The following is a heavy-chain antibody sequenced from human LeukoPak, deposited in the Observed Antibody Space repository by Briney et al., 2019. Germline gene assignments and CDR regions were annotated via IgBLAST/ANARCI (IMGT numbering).Heavy chain of an antibody. D-gene: IGHD3-22*01. CDR3: ARHLPYYYDSSGYQDY. CDR2: INHSGST. J-gene: IGHJ4*02. V-gene: IGHV4-34*01. Sequence: SETLSLTCAVYGGSFSGYYWSWIRQPPGKGLEWIGEINHSGSTNYNPSLKSRVTISVDTSKNQFSLKLSSVTAADTAVYYCARHLPYYYDSSGYQDYWGQGTLVTVSS. CDR1: GGSFSGYY.